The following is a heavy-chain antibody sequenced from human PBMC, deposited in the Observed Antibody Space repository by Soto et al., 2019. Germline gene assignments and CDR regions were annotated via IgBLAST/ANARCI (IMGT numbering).Heavy chain of an antibody. V-gene: IGHV3-23*01. CDR1: GFTFSSYA. Sequence: EVQLLESGGGLVQPGGSLRLSCAASGFTFSSYAMSWVRQAPGKGLEWVSAISGSGGSTYYADSVKGRFTISRDNSKNQLYLKMNRLRAEAPAVYYCAKQGGRIAAAGGDFDYWGQGTLVTVSS. CDR2: ISGSGGST. J-gene: IGHJ4*02. D-gene: IGHD6-13*01. CDR3: AKQGGRIAAAGGDFDY.